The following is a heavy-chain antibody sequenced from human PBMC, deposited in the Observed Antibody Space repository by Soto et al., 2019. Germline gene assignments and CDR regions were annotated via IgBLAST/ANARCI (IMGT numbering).Heavy chain of an antibody. CDR2: INSDGSST. V-gene: IGHV3-74*01. CDR3: ARVGYSSSWVNFDY. CDR1: GFTFSSYW. Sequence: GGSLRLSCAASGFTFSSYWMHWVRQAPGKGLVWVSRINSDGSSTSYADSMKGRFTISRDNAKNTLYLQMNSLRAEDTAVYYCARVGYSSSWVNFDYWGQGTLVTVSS. D-gene: IGHD6-13*01. J-gene: IGHJ4*02.